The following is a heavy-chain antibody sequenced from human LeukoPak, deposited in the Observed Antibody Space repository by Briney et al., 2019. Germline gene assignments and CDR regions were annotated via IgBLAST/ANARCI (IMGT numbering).Heavy chain of an antibody. CDR3: ARESSSWSLHRHFDY. V-gene: IGHV3-48*03. CDR2: ISSSGSTI. D-gene: IGHD6-13*01. Sequence: PGESLRLSCAASGFTFSSYEMNWVRQAPGKGLEWVSYISSSGSTIYYADSVKGRFTISRDNAKNSLYLQMNSLRAEDTAVYYCARESSSWSLHRHFDYWGQGTLVTVSS. J-gene: IGHJ4*02. CDR1: GFTFSSYE.